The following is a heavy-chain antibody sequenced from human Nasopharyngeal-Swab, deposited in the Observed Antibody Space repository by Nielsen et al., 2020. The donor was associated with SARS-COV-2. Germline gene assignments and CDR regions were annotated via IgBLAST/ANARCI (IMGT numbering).Heavy chain of an antibody. J-gene: IGHJ4*02. CDR2: IYYNGNT. V-gene: IGHV4-34*01. Sequence: SETLSLTCAVYGGSFSGFYWGWIRQPPEKGREWIGNIYYNGNTYQNPSLKSRLTISVDKSKNQFSLQLSSVAAADTAVYYCVRSSSWYYFDYWAQGTQVTVSS. CDR1: GGSFSGFY. D-gene: IGHD6-13*01. CDR3: VRSSSWYYFDY.